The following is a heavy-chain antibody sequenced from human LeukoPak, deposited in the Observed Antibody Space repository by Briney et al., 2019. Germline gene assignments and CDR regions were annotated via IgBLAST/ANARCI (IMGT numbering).Heavy chain of an antibody. V-gene: IGHV4-34*01. CDR2: INHSGST. J-gene: IGHJ4*02. D-gene: IGHD6-13*01. CDR3: ARGRQDSSSWSYYFDY. Sequence: SETLSLTCAVYGGSFSGYYWSWIRQPPGKGLEWIGEINHSGSTNYNSSLKSRVTISVDTSKNQFSLKLSSVTAADTAVYYCARGRQDSSSWSYYFDYWGQGTLVTVSS. CDR1: GGSFSGYY.